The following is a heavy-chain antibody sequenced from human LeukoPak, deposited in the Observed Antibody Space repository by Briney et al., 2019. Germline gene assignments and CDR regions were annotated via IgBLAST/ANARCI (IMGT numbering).Heavy chain of an antibody. J-gene: IGHJ4*02. D-gene: IGHD6-6*01. CDR3: GRGPNSNWSGLDF. CDR1: GFSFSGHW. Sequence: PGGSLRLSCTASGFSFSGHWMHWACQLPGKGLVWVSRISPTGSTTSYADSVKGRFTVSRDNAKNTLYLRVNNLRAEDTAVYYCGRGPNSNWSGLDFWGQGTLLTVSS. CDR2: ISPTGSTT. V-gene: IGHV3-74*01.